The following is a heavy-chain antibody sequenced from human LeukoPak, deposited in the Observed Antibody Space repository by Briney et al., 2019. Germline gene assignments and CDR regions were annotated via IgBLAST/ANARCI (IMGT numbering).Heavy chain of an antibody. V-gene: IGHV4-59*01. CDR1: GGSISSYY. D-gene: IGHD5-12*01. CDR3: ARCLRSGYDEYFDY. Sequence: SETLSLTCTVSGGSISSYYWSWIRQPPGKGLEWIGYIYYSGSTNYNPSLKSRVTISVDTSKNQFSLKLSSVTAADTAVYYCARCLRSGYDEYFDYWGQGTLVTVSS. CDR2: IYYSGST. J-gene: IGHJ4*02.